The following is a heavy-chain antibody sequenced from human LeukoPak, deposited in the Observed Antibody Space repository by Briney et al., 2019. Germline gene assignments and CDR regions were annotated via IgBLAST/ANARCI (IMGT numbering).Heavy chain of an antibody. D-gene: IGHD4-17*01. J-gene: IGHJ4*02. V-gene: IGHV4-59*08. Sequence: SETLSLTCTVSGASFSSYYWSWLRQPPGKGLEWIAYIFYNGNTKYNPSLKSRVTISVDTSKNQFSLKLSSVTAADTAVYYCASGYGDYGDFDYWGQGTLVTVSS. CDR1: GASFSSYY. CDR2: IFYNGNT. CDR3: ASGYGDYGDFDY.